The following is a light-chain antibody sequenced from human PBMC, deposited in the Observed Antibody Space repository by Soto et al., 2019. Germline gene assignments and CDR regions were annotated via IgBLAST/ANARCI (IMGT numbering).Light chain of an antibody. CDR1: QGIGDR. V-gene: IGKV1-12*01. J-gene: IGKJ1*01. CDR2: FAS. Sequence: DIQMTQSPSSVSASVGDRVTITCRARQGIGDRLAWYQQRPGKVPQLLIYFASTLTSGVPSRFSASGSGADFILTMNRLQAEEFATYYCLHTYCVPRTFGQGNKVDSK. CDR3: LHTYCVPRT.